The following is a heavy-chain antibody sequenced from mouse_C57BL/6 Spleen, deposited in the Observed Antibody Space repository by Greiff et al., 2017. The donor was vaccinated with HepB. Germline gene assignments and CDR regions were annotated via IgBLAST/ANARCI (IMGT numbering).Heavy chain of an antibody. Sequence: QVQLQQPGAELVMPGASVKLSCKASGYTFTSYWMHWVKQRPGQGLEWIGEIDPSDSYTNYNQKFKGKSTLTVDKSSSTAYMQLSSLTSEDSAVYYCARGYGSSDYAMDYWGQGTSVTVSS. CDR1: GYTFTSYW. CDR2: IDPSDSYT. V-gene: IGHV1-69*01. CDR3: ARGYGSSDYAMDY. D-gene: IGHD1-1*01. J-gene: IGHJ4*01.